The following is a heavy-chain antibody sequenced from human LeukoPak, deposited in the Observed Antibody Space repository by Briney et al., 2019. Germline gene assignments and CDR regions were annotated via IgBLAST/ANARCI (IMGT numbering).Heavy chain of an antibody. Sequence: ASVTVSCKASGGTFSSYAISWVRQAPGQGLEWMGWISAYNGNTNYAQKLQGRVTMTTDTSTSTAYMELRSLRSDDTAVYYCARDRSHSFDYWGQGTLVTVSS. CDR3: ARDRSHSFDY. CDR2: ISAYNGNT. CDR1: GGTFSSYA. J-gene: IGHJ4*02. V-gene: IGHV1-18*01.